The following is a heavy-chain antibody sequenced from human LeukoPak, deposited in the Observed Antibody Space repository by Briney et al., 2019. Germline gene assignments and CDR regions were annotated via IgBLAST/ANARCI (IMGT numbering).Heavy chain of an antibody. CDR3: ARGSHSGYDYINY. Sequence: PGGSLRLSCAASGFTFSSYGMHWVRQAPGKGLEWVAVISYDGSNNYYADSVKGRFTISRDSSQNTLYLQMNSLRPEDTAVYYCARGSHSGYDYINYWGQGTLVTVSS. CDR2: ISYDGSNN. D-gene: IGHD5-12*01. CDR1: GFTFSSYG. J-gene: IGHJ4*02. V-gene: IGHV3-30*03.